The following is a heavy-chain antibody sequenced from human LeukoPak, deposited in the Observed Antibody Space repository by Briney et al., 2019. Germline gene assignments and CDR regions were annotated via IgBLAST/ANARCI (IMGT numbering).Heavy chain of an antibody. J-gene: IGHJ4*02. CDR3: VRSRYYYDSSGYYAGSFDY. D-gene: IGHD3-22*01. CDR2: ISAYNGNT. CDR1: GYTFTSYG. V-gene: IGHV1-18*01. Sequence: ASVKVSCKASGYTFTSYGISWVRQAPGQGLEWMGWISAYNGNTNHAQKFQGRVTITADKSTSTAYMELSSLRSEDTAVYYCVRSRYYYDSSGYYAGSFDYWGQGTLVTVSS.